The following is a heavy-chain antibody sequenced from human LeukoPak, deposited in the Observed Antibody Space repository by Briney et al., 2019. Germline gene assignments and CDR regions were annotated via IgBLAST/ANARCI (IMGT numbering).Heavy chain of an antibody. V-gene: IGHV4-4*02. CDR1: GDSITSYGW. D-gene: IGHD2-15*01. CDR3: AREGSGCSGGSCFFDY. CDR2: IYHSGST. Sequence: SGTLSLTCSVSGDSITSYGWWSWVRQPPGKGLEWIGEIYHSGSTNYNPSLKSRVTISVDKSKNQFSLKLSSVTAADTAVYYCAREGSGCSGGSCFFDYWGQGTLVTVSS. J-gene: IGHJ4*02.